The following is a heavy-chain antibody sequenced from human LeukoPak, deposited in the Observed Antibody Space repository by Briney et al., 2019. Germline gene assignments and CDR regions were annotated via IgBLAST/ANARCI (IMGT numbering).Heavy chain of an antibody. CDR3: ARDVGDLRAFDI. CDR2: IISILGIA. Sequence: SVKVSCKASGGTFSSYAISWVRQAPGQGLEWMRRIISILGIANYAQKFQGRVTITADKSTSTAYMELSSLRSEDTAVYYCARDVGDLRAFDIWGQGTMVTVSS. D-gene: IGHD3-10*01. CDR1: GGTFSSYA. J-gene: IGHJ3*02. V-gene: IGHV1-69*04.